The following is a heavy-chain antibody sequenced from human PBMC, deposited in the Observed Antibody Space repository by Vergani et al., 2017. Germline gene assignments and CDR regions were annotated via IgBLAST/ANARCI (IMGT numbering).Heavy chain of an antibody. D-gene: IGHD6-19*01. V-gene: IGHV4-59*11. CDR2: INYSENT. CDR1: FDSIRNLY. J-gene: IGHJ5*02. CDR3: ASDTLSGQRADP. Sequence: QVQLQESGPGLVKSSETLTLTCSVSFDSIRNLYCNWIRPPPGKGLEWIGSINYSENTNYNPSLKTLVTISVDTSKIQFSLTLTSVTAADTAVYYCASDTLSGQRADPWGQGSLVTVAS.